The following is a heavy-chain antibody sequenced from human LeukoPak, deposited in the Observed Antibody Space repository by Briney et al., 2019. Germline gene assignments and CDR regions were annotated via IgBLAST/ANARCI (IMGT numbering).Heavy chain of an antibody. CDR1: GYTFISYG. Sequence: ASVKVSCKASGYTFISYGISWVRQAPGQGLEWMGWISAYNGNTNYVQNLQGRVTMTTDTSTSTAYMELRSLRSDDTAVYYCARVISGSYEGNDAFDIWGQGTMVTVSS. CDR2: ISAYNGNT. J-gene: IGHJ3*02. D-gene: IGHD1-26*01. V-gene: IGHV1-18*01. CDR3: ARVISGSYEGNDAFDI.